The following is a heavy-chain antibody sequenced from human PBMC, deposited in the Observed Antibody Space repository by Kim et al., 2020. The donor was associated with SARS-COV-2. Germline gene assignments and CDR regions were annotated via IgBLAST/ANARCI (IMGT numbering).Heavy chain of an antibody. CDR2: IWYDGSNK. CDR1: GFTFSSYG. J-gene: IGHJ4*02. V-gene: IGHV3-33*01. D-gene: IGHD6-13*01. CDR3: ARSSSWSDPFDY. Sequence: GGSLRLSCAASGFTFSSYGMHWVRQAPGKGLEWVAVIWYDGSNKYYVDSVKGRFTISRNNSKNTLYLQMNNLRAEDTAVYYCARSSSWSDPFDYWGQGTL.